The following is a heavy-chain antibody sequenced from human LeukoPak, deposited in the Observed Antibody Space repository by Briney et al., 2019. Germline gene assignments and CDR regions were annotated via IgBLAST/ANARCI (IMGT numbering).Heavy chain of an antibody. J-gene: IGHJ3*01. D-gene: IGHD3-22*01. CDR3: ARDWSVAFDSSGYYF. CDR2: IIPIFGTA. V-gene: IGHV1-69*05. CDR1: GGTFSSYA. Sequence: SVKVSCKASGGTFSSYAISWVRQAPGQGLEWMGRIIPIFGTANYAQKFQGRVTITTDESTSTAYMELSSLRSEDTAVYYCARDWSVAFDSSGYYFWGQGTMVTVSS.